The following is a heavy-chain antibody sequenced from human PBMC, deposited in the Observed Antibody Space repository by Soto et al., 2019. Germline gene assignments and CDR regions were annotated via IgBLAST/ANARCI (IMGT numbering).Heavy chain of an antibody. CDR1: GFSFKHYA. D-gene: IGHD3-10*01. J-gene: IGHJ4*02. Sequence: QPGGSLRLSCVASGFSFKHYAMSGVRQTPDNGLEWVAAINAGSSNTYHADYVQGRFTVSRDNSKSTLYLQLNSLRADDTAVYYCAKGSDSGRPYYFDYWGRGTLVTVSS. V-gene: IGHV3-23*01. CDR2: INAGSSNT. CDR3: AKGSDSGRPYYFDY.